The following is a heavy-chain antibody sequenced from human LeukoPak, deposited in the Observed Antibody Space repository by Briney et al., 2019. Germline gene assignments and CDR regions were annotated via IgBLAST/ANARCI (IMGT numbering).Heavy chain of an antibody. J-gene: IGHJ4*02. D-gene: IGHD6-19*01. V-gene: IGHV5-51*01. CDR1: GYIFTDYW. CDR2: IYCDGSKT. Sequence: GESLKISCQTSGYIFTDYWIGWVRQMPGKGLEWMAIIYCDGSKTIYSPSFQTQVTISVDKSTNTAYLQWSSLKASDTAMYYCARSIAVAFDYWGQGTLVTVSS. CDR3: ARSIAVAFDY.